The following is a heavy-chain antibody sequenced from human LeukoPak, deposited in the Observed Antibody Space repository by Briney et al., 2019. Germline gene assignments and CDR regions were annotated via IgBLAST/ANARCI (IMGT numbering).Heavy chain of an antibody. V-gene: IGHV3-23*01. J-gene: IGHJ6*04. CDR2: ISGSGGST. CDR3: AKDVDSSSWDYYGMDV. D-gene: IGHD6-13*01. CDR1: GFTFSSYA. Sequence: RGSLRLSCAASGFTFSSYAMTWVRQAPGKGLEWVSAISGSGGSTYYADSVKGRFTISRDNSKNTLYLQMNSLRAEDTAVYYCAKDVDSSSWDYYGMDVWGKGTTVTVSS.